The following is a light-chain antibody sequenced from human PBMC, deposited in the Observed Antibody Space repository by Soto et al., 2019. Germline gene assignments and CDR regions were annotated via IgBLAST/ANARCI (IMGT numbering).Light chain of an antibody. CDR3: ATRDDRLNGPV. CDR1: RSNIGSNP. V-gene: IGLV1-44*01. J-gene: IGLJ3*02. CDR2: SDD. Sequence: QSVLTQPPSASGTPGQRVTISCSGSRSNIGSNPVNWYQQLPGTAPKLLIYSDDQRPSGVPDRVSGSKSGTSASLAISGLRSGDEADYYCATRDDRLNGPVFGGGTKLTVL.